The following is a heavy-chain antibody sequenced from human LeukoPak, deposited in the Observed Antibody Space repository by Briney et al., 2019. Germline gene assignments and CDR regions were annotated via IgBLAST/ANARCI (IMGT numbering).Heavy chain of an antibody. CDR3: ARDKAPIAAAGIFDY. D-gene: IGHD6-13*01. J-gene: IGHJ4*02. V-gene: IGHV3-33*01. CDR1: GFTFSSYG. Sequence: QPGGSLRLSCAASGFTFSSYGMHWVRQAPGKGLEWVAVIWYDGSNKYYADSVKGRFTISRDNSKNTLYLQMNSLRAEDTAVYYCARDKAPIAAAGIFDYWGQGTLVTVSS. CDR2: IWYDGSNK.